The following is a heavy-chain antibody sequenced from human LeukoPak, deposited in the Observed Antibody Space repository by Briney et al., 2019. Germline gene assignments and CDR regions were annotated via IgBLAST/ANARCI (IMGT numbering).Heavy chain of an antibody. CDR2: INHSGST. D-gene: IGHD2-2*02. CDR3: ARGGIRVVVVPAAIRGWFDP. V-gene: IGHV4-34*01. CDR1: GGPISGYY. J-gene: IGHJ5*02. Sequence: SETLSLTCSVSGGPISGYYWSWIRQPPGKGLEWIGEINHSGSTNYNPSLKSRVTISVDTSKNQFSLKLSSVTAADTAVYYCARGGIRVVVVPAAIRGWFDPWGQGTLVTVSS.